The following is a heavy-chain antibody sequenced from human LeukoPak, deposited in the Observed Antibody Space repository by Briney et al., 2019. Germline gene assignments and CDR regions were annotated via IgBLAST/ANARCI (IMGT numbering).Heavy chain of an antibody. Sequence: GASVKVSCKASGYTFTSYDINWVRQATGQGGEWMGWMNPNSGNTGYVQKFQGRDTITRKTPISTAYMELSSLRSEDTAVYSCAGGRKGWFDPWGQGTLVTVSS. CDR2: MNPNSGNT. J-gene: IGHJ5*02. V-gene: IGHV1-8*01. CDR1: GYTFTSYD. D-gene: IGHD1-14*01. CDR3: AGGRKGWFDP.